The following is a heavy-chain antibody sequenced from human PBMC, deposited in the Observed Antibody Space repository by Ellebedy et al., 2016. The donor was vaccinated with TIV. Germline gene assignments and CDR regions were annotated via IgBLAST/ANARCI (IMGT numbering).Heavy chain of an antibody. J-gene: IGHJ4*02. V-gene: IGHV3-21*01. D-gene: IGHD1-1*01. CDR3: ARDGFNTGISDY. CDR1: GFTFSTYS. CDR2: ISSSSSYI. Sequence: GESLKISCAASGFTFSTYSMNWVRQAPGKGLEWVSSISSSSSYIYYADSVKGRFTISRDNAKNSLFLQMNSLRAEDTAVYYCARDGFNTGISDYWGQGTLVTVSS.